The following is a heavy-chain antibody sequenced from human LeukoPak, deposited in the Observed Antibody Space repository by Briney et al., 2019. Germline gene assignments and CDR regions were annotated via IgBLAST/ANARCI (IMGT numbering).Heavy chain of an antibody. CDR2: IIPIFGTA. V-gene: IGHV1-69*06. J-gene: IGHJ4*02. D-gene: IGHD3-22*01. Sequence: RASVKVSCKASGGTFSSYAISWVRQAPGQGLEWMGGIIPIFGTANYAQKFQGRVTITADKSTSTAYMELSSLRSEDTAVYYCASETYYYDSSGYFQPHWGQGTLVTVSS. CDR3: ASETYYYDSSGYFQPH. CDR1: GGTFSSYA.